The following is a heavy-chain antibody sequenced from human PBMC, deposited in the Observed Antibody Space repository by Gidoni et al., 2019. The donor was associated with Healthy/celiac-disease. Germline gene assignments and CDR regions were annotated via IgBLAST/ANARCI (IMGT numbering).Heavy chain of an antibody. D-gene: IGHD3-16*01. Sequence: QVQLQESGPGLVKPSETLSLTCTVSGYSISSGYYWGWIRQPPGKGLEWIGSIYHSGSTYYNPSLKSRVTISVDTSKNQFSLKLSSVTAADTAVYYCARDAPFSPHYYYYYYMDVWGKGTTVTVSS. CDR3: ARDAPFSPHYYYYYYMDV. CDR2: IYHSGST. V-gene: IGHV4-38-2*02. CDR1: GYSISSGYY. J-gene: IGHJ6*03.